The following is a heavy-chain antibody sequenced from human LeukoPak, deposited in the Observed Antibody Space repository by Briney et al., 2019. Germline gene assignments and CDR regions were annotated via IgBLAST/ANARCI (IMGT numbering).Heavy chain of an antibody. CDR2: IKQNVSEK. J-gene: IGHJ5*02. CDR3: ARGIRAVLRYFDWSNRNDP. CDR1: GFTFSSYW. V-gene: IGHV3-7*01. Sequence: PGGSLRLSCAASGFTFSSYWMSWVRQAPGKGLEWVANIKQNVSEKYYADSVKGRFTISRDNAKNSLYLQMNSLRAEDTAVYYCARGIRAVLRYFDWSNRNDPWGQGTLVTVSS. D-gene: IGHD3-9*01.